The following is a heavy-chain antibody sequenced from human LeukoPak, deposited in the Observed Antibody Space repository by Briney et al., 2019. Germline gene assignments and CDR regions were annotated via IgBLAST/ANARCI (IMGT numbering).Heavy chain of an antibody. V-gene: IGHV3-23*01. D-gene: IGHD2-15*01. J-gene: IGHJ4*02. CDR3: AKAPVTSCRGAFCYPFDY. CDR2: MSSSDDGR. Sequence: GGSLRLSCATSGFSFSSYAMSWVRQAPGKGLEWFSAMSSSDDGRYYAASVRGRFTISRDTSRSTLYLQMNSLRAEDAAVYYCAKAPVTSCRGAFCYPFDYWGQGTLVTVSS. CDR1: GFSFSSYA.